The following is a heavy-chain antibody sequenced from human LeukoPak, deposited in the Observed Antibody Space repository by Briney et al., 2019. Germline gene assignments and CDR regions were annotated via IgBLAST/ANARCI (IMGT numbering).Heavy chain of an antibody. CDR1: GGSFSGYY. V-gene: IGHV4-34*01. Sequence: SETLSLTCAVYGGSFSGYYWSWIRQPPGKGLEWIGEINHSGSTNYNPSLKSRVTISVDTSKNLFSLKLSSVTAADTAVYYCARGGAYYYGSGSYYPNWFDPWGQGTLVTVSS. CDR2: INHSGST. D-gene: IGHD3-10*01. J-gene: IGHJ5*02. CDR3: ARGGAYYYGSGSYYPNWFDP.